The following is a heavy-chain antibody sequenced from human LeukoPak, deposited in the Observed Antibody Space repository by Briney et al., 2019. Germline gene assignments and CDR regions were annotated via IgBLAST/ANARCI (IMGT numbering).Heavy chain of an antibody. CDR1: GGSISRSSYY. CDR2: IHYSGII. J-gene: IGHJ2*01. V-gene: IGHV4-39*01. CDR3: ARHQEVDFDL. Sequence: PSETLSLTCTVSGGSISRSSYYWGCIRQPPGKGLEWIGSIHYSGIIYYNPSLKSRVTISVDTSKNHFSLKLSSVTVADTAVYYCARHQEVDFDLWGRGTLVTVSS.